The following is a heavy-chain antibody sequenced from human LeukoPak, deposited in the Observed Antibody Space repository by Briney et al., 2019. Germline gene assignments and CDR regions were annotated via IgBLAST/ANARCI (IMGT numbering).Heavy chain of an antibody. CDR2: IYPGDSDT. Sequence: GESLKISCKGSGYSFTTSWIGWVRPKPGKGLEWMAIIYPGDSDTRYSPSFQGQVTISADKSISTAYLQWSSLKASDTAIYYCARVPETKYYYYYYYMDVWGKGTTVTVSS. J-gene: IGHJ6*03. V-gene: IGHV5-51*01. CDR1: GYSFTTSW. D-gene: IGHD2-2*01. CDR3: ARVPETKYYYYYYYMDV.